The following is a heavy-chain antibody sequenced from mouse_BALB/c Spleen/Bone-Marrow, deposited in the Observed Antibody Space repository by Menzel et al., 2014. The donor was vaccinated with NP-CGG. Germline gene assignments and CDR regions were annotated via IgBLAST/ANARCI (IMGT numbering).Heavy chain of an antibody. CDR3: ARDGYDDQYYFDY. J-gene: IGHJ2*01. V-gene: IGHV5-6-5*01. CDR2: ISSGGST. Sequence: EVKLVESGGGLVKPGGSLKLSCAASGFTFSSYAMSWVRQTPEKRLEWVASISSGGSTYYPDSVKGRFTISRDNARNILYLQMSSLRSEDTAMYYCARDGYDDQYYFDYWGQGTTLTVSS. D-gene: IGHD2-2*01. CDR1: GFTFSSYA.